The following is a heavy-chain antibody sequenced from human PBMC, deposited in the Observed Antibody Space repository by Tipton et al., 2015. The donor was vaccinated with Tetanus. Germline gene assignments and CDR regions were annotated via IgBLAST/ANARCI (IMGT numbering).Heavy chain of an antibody. CDR3: ARALKQLVRVGDY. D-gene: IGHD6-6*01. V-gene: IGHV3-21*01. CDR2: ISSTTSYI. Sequence: SLRLSCSVSGFIFSNYAMNWVRQAPGKGLEWVSSISSTTSYIYYADSVKGRFTISRDNAKNSLYLQMNSLRAEDTAVYYCARALKQLVRVGDYWGQGTLVTVSS. J-gene: IGHJ4*02. CDR1: GFIFSNYA.